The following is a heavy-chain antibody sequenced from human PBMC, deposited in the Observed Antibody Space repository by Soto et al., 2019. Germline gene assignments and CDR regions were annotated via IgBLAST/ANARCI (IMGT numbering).Heavy chain of an antibody. J-gene: IGHJ4*02. Sequence: QVQLVQSGAEVKKPGASVKVSCKASGYTFTSYGISWVRQAAGQGLEWMGWISAYNGNTNYAQKLQGRVTMTTDTSTSTDYMELRGLRSDDTAVHYCARASSSWYGDYWGQGTLVTVSS. V-gene: IGHV1-18*01. D-gene: IGHD6-13*01. CDR2: ISAYNGNT. CDR1: GYTFTSYG. CDR3: ARASSSWYGDY.